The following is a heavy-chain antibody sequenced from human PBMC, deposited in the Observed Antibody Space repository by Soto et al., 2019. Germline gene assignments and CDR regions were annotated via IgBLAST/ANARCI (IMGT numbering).Heavy chain of an antibody. J-gene: IGHJ6*02. CDR2: VNSDGSST. CDR3: ARAKGSYGVDV. Sequence: GGSLRLSCAASGFTFSSYWMHWVRQAPGKGLVWVSRVNSDGSSTSYADSVKGRFTISRDNAKNTLNLQMNSLGAEDTAVYYCARAKGSYGVDVWGQGTTVTVSS. V-gene: IGHV3-74*01. CDR1: GFTFSSYW.